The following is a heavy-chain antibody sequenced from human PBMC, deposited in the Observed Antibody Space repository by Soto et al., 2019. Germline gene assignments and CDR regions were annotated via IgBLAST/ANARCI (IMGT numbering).Heavy chain of an antibody. CDR2: IGVYANT. D-gene: IGHD1-26*01. CDR3: AKESTVGSPGDYFDS. J-gene: IGHJ4*02. CDR1: GFTFSSYD. V-gene: IGHV3-23*01. Sequence: EVELLESGGDLVQPGGSLRLSCAASGFTFSSYDMNWVRQAPGKGLEWVSAIGVYANTYYADSVKGRFTISRDDSRNRVHLELRTRRDDDTAVYYCAKESTVGSPGDYFDSWGQGTLVTVSS.